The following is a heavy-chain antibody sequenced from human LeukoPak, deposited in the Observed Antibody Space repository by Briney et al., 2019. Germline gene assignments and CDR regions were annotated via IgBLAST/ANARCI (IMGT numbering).Heavy chain of an antibody. V-gene: IGHV4-4*07. D-gene: IGHD6-13*01. J-gene: IGHJ6*03. CDR2: IYTSGST. CDR3: AREIAAAGTGVGAYYYYYYMDV. Sequence: SETLSLTCTVSGGSISSYYWSWIRQPAGKGLEWIGRIYTSGSTNYNPSLKSRVTMSVDTSKNQFSLKLSSVTAADTAVYYCAREIAAAGTGVGAYYYYYYMDVWGKGTTVTVSS. CDR1: GGSISSYY.